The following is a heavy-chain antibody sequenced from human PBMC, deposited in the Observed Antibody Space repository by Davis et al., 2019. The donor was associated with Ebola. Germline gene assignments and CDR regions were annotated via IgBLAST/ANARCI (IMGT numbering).Heavy chain of an antibody. CDR3: ARVDWPVQFDF. D-gene: IGHD3-9*01. CDR1: GFTFSSYW. J-gene: IGHJ4*02. V-gene: IGHV3-7*01. CDR2: IKQDGSEK. Sequence: GGSLRLSCAASGFTFSSYWMSWVRQAPGKGLEWVANIKQDGSEKYYVDSVKGRFTISRDNTKNSLFLQMNSLRDDETAVYYCARVDWPVQFDFWGQGTVVTVSS.